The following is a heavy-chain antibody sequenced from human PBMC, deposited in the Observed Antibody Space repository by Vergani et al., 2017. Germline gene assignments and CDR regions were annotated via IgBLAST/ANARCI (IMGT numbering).Heavy chain of an antibody. CDR1: GGTFSSYT. CDR3: ARVGDYYDSSGYYEGMDV. D-gene: IGHD3-22*01. J-gene: IGHJ6*02. Sequence: QVQLVQSGAEVKKPGSSVKVSCKASGGTFSSYTISWVRQAPGQGLEWMGRIIPILGIANYAQKFQGRVTITADKSTSTAYMGLSSLRSEDTAVYYCARVGDYYDSSGYYEGMDVWGQGTTVTVSS. V-gene: IGHV1-69*02. CDR2: IIPILGIA.